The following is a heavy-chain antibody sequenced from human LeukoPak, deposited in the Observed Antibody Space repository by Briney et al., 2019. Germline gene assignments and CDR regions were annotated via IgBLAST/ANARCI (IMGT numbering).Heavy chain of an antibody. CDR2: IYYSGTT. J-gene: IGHJ4*02. V-gene: IGHV4-59*08. CDR3: AKHLYYYDSSGPFDY. D-gene: IGHD3-22*01. CDR1: GGSISSYY. Sequence: SETLSLTCTVSGGSISSYYWNWIRQPPGKGLEWIGYIYYSGTTNYNPSLKSRVTISVDTSKNQFSLKLSSVTAADTAVYYCAKHLYYYDSSGPFDYWGQGTLVTVSS.